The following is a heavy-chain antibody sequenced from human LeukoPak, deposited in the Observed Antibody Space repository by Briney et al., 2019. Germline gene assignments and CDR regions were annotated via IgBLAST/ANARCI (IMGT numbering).Heavy chain of an antibody. CDR2: IYHSGST. D-gene: IGHD1-14*01. Sequence: SETLSLTCAVSGGSISSSNWWSWVRQPPGKGLEWIGEIYHSGSTNYNPSLKSRVTISLDKSKNQFSLELSSVTAADTAVYYCARDQNSCCPPAYWGQGTLVTVSS. V-gene: IGHV4-4*02. J-gene: IGHJ4*02. CDR3: ARDQNSCCPPAY. CDR1: GGSISSSNW.